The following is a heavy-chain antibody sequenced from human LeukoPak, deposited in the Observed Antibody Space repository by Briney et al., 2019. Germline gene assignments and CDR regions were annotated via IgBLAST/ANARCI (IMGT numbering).Heavy chain of an antibody. Sequence: PGGSLRLSCAASGFTFSSYAMHWVRQAPGKGLEWVAVISYDGSNKYYADSVKGRFTISRDNSKNTLYLQMNSLRAEDTAVYYCARDDSLSYSSGQRFWGQGTMVTVSS. V-gene: IGHV3-30*04. CDR1: GFTFSSYA. D-gene: IGHD6-19*01. CDR2: ISYDGSNK. J-gene: IGHJ3*01. CDR3: ARDDSLSYSSGQRF.